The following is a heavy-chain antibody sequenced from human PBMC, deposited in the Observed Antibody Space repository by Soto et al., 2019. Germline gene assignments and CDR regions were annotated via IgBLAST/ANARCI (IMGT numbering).Heavy chain of an antibody. Sequence: QVQLVQSGADVQRPGSLVRVSCKASGDTFNFYSINWVRQAPGLGLQWMGRINPILSMSNYAPRFQGRVTMTADKSTSTAYMELSSLRSEDTAMYYCATSYGSGYRAFDSWGQGALVTVSS. CDR1: GDTFNFYS. J-gene: IGHJ4*02. V-gene: IGHV1-69*02. CDR3: ATSYGSGYRAFDS. CDR2: INPILSMS. D-gene: IGHD3-10*01.